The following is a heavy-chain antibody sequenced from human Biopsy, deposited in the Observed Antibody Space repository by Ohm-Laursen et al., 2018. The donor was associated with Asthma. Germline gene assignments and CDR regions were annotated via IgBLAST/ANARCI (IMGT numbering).Heavy chain of an antibody. Sequence: SETLSLTCTVSGVSIRSYYWTWIRPPPGKGLEWIGNIHYSGSTYSNPSLKSRVTIPVDTSKKQISLRLSSVIAADTAVYYCAGFCSGGNCPDHWGQGTLVTVSS. CDR1: GVSIRSYY. CDR2: IHYSGST. J-gene: IGHJ4*02. V-gene: IGHV4-59*01. CDR3: AGFCSGGNCPDH. D-gene: IGHD2-15*01.